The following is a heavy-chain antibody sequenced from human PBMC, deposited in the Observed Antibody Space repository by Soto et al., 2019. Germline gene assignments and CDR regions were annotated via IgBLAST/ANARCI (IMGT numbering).Heavy chain of an antibody. V-gene: IGHV3-33*03. CDR2: IWNDGTTE. CDR1: GLTFSDYG. J-gene: IGHJ4*02. D-gene: IGHD3-3*01. CDR3: GTDVQGENDDFSRGCLGI. Sequence: QVQLVESGGSVVQPGRSLRLSCSVSGLTFSDYGVHWVRRAPGKGLEWVALIWNDGTTEYYIDSVKGLFTIARDNSKNMSYLQTTNLRAEDPGLYYCGTDVQGENDDFSRGCLGIWGQATVVTVSS.